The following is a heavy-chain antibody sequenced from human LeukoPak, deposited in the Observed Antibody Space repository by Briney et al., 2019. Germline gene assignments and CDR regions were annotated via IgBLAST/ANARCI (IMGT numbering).Heavy chain of an antibody. Sequence: GGSLRLSCAASRFIVSSNYMSWVRQAPGKGLEWVSILYSGGNTYYADSVKGRFIISRDNSNNTLYLQMNSLRTDDTAVYYCARVGITLFGVVILWGQGTLVTVSS. CDR3: ARVGITLFGVVIL. J-gene: IGHJ4*02. CDR1: RFIVSSNY. V-gene: IGHV3-53*01. D-gene: IGHD3-3*01. CDR2: LYSGGNT.